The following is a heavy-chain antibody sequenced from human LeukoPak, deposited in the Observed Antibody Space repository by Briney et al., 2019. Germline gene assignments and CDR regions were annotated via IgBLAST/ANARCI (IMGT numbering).Heavy chain of an antibody. CDR2: MCGSAGCT. J-gene: IGHJ5*02. CDR1: GFTFNIYA. CDR3: ARDRPNYHESNGHYYQRDGDH. Sequence: GGSLRLSCAASGFTFNIYAMSLVRLAPGKGLQWVASMCGSAGCTYYADSVKGRFTISRDNSKNTLYLQMNSLRAEDTAIYYCARDRPNYHESNGHYYQRDGDHWGQGTLVTVSS. D-gene: IGHD3-22*01. V-gene: IGHV3-23*01.